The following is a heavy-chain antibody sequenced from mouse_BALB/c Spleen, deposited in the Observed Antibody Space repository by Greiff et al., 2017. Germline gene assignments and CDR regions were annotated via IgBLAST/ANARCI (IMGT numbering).Heavy chain of an antibody. J-gene: IGHJ2*01. D-gene: IGHD2-1*01. CDR2: INSNGGST. CDR1: GFTFSSYY. CDR3: ARRNIYFDY. V-gene: IGHV5-6-2*01. Sequence: EVQLVESGGGLVKLGGSLKLSCAASGFTFSSYYMSWVRQTPEKRLELVAAINSNGGSTYYPDTVKGRFTISRDNAKNTLYLQMSSLKSEDTALYYCARRNIYFDYWGQGTTLTVSS.